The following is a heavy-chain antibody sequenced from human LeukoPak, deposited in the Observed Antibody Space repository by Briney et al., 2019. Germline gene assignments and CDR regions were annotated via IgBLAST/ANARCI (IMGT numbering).Heavy chain of an antibody. Sequence: ASVKVSCKASGYTFTSYYMHWVRQAPGQGLEWMGIINPSGGSTSYAQKFQGRVTMTRDMTTSTIYMELSSLRSEDTAVYYCARSDMERRHYFDYWGQGTLVTVSS. J-gene: IGHJ4*02. CDR3: ARSDMERRHYFDY. V-gene: IGHV1-46*01. CDR1: GYTFTSYY. CDR2: INPSGGST. D-gene: IGHD1-1*01.